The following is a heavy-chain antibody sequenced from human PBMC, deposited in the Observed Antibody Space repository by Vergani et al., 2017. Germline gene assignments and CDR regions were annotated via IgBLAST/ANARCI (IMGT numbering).Heavy chain of an antibody. CDR2: ISGSGGST. CDR3: ARVGVPAALYYYYYYVDV. D-gene: IGHD2-2*01. CDR1: GFTFSSYA. V-gene: IGHV3-23*01. Sequence: EVQLLESGGGLVQPGGSLRLSCAASGFTFSSYAMSWVRQAPGKGLEWVSAISGSGGSTYYADSVKGRFTISRDNSKNTLYLQMNSLRAEDTAVYYCARVGVPAALYYYYYYVDVWGKGTTVIVS. J-gene: IGHJ6*03.